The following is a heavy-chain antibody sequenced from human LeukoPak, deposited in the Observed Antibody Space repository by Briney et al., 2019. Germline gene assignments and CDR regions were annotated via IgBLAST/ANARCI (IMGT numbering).Heavy chain of an antibody. V-gene: IGHV3-7*05. Sequence: GGSLRLSCAASGFSFSDSWMTWVRQTPGKGLQWVASIHQDAGEKQYLDSVRGRFTISRDNARNSLYLQMNSLRVEDTAVCYCASSKDHYCRYWGQGTPVTVSS. CDR1: GFSFSDSW. J-gene: IGHJ4*02. CDR2: IHQDAGEK. CDR3: ASSKDHYCRY.